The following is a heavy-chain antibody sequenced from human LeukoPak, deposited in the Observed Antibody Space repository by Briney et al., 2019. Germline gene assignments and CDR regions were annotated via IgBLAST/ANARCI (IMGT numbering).Heavy chain of an antibody. CDR2: IYYSGIT. D-gene: IGHD4-17*01. J-gene: IGHJ2*01. CDR1: GGSICNYY. Sequence: SETLSLTCTVFGGSICNYYWSWLPQPPGKRLEWDGDIYYSGITNYNPSLMSRATLSLDTSKNQYSLPLTSVSAGVTALHYFPSRGDLTWYFDLWGRGTLVTVSS. V-gene: IGHV4-59*01. CDR3: PSRGDLTWYFDL.